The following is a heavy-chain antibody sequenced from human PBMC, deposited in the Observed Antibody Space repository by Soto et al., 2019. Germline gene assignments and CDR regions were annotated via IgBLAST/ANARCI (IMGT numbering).Heavy chain of an antibody. CDR2: IYYSGST. CDR1: GGSISSYY. J-gene: IGHJ4*02. V-gene: IGHV4-59*12. Sequence: SETLSLTCTVSGGSISSYYWSWIRQPPGKGLEWIGYIYYSGSTNYNPSLKSRVTISVDTSKNQFSLKLSSVTAADTAVYYCAREMATMXVDXWAQGTLVTVSS. CDR3: AREMATMXVDX. D-gene: IGHD5-12*01.